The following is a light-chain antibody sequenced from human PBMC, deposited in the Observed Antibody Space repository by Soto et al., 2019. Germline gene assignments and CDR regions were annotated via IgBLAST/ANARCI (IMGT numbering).Light chain of an antibody. CDR2: DVT. V-gene: IGLV2-14*01. J-gene: IGLJ2*01. CDR3: SAYTSTITVA. CDR1: SSDVGDYSS. Sequence: QSALTQPASVYGSPGQSITVSCTRTSSDVGDYSSVSWYQQHPGKAPKLIISDVTNRPSGVSNRFSGSKSGNTASLTISGLQAEDEADYYCSAYTSTITVAFGGGTKLTVL.